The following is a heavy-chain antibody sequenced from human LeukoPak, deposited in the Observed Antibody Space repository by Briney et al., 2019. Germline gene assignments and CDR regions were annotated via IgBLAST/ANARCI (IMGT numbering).Heavy chain of an antibody. D-gene: IGHD1-26*01. CDR2: INHSGST. Sequence: TSETLSLTCAVYGGSFSGYYWIWIRQPPGKGLEWIGEINHSGSTNYNPSLRSRVTISVDTSKNQFSLKLSSVTAADTAVYYCARDLPSGAFDIWGQGTMVTVSS. V-gene: IGHV4-34*01. CDR1: GGSFSGYY. J-gene: IGHJ3*02. CDR3: ARDLPSGAFDI.